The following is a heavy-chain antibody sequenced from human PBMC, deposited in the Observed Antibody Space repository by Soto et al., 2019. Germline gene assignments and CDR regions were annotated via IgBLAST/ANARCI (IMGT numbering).Heavy chain of an antibody. CDR3: ARGGEVLRYVDWSPVDY. V-gene: IGHV1-8*01. CDR2: MNPNSGNT. D-gene: IGHD3-9*01. Sequence: QVQLVQSGAEVKKPGASVKVSCKASGYTFTRYDINWVRQATGQGLEWLGWMNPNSGNTGYAQKFQGRVTMTRSTSLSTAYKELSSLRSEDTAVYYCARGGEVLRYVDWSPVDYWGKGTGVTVSS. CDR1: GYTFTRYD. J-gene: IGHJ4*02.